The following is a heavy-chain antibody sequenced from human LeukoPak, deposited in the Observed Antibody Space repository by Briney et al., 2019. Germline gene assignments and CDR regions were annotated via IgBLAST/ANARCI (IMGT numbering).Heavy chain of an antibody. D-gene: IGHD3-22*01. CDR2: INPNSGGT. CDR1: GYTFTGYY. J-gene: IGHJ4*02. V-gene: IGHV1-2*02. Sequence: GASVKVSCKASGYTFTGYYMHWVRQAPGQGLEWMGWINPNSGGTNYAQKFQGRVTMTRDTSISTAYMELSRLRSDDTAVYYCARVFSLGPPWTSLNYYDSSGYPYYFDYWGQGTLVTVSS. CDR3: ARVFSLGPPWTSLNYYDSSGYPYYFDY.